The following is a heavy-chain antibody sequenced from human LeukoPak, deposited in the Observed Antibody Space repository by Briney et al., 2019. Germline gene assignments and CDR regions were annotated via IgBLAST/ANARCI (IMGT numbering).Heavy chain of an antibody. J-gene: IGHJ4*02. CDR1: GFTFSSYA. Sequence: GGSLRLSCAASGFTFSSYAMSWVRQAPGKGLEWVSAISGSGGTTYYADSVKGRFTISRDNSKNTLYLQMNSLRAEDTAVYYCGKDPVGAISGAIDYWGQGTLVTVSS. V-gene: IGHV3-23*01. CDR2: ISGSGGTT. D-gene: IGHD1-26*01. CDR3: GKDPVGAISGAIDY.